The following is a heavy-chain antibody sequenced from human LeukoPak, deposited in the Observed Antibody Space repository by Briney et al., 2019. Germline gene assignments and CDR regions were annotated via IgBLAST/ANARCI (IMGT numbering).Heavy chain of an antibody. CDR1: GFTFSNAW. V-gene: IGHV3-15*01. J-gene: IGHJ4*02. D-gene: IGHD5-12*01. CDR3: TTGYSGYDQPGAY. Sequence: GGSLRLSCAASGFTFSNAWMSWLRQAPGKGLEWVGRIKSKTDGGTTDYAAPVKGRFTISRDDSKNTLYLQMNSLKTEDTAVSYCTTGYSGYDQPGAYWGQGTLVTVSS. CDR2: IKSKTDGGTT.